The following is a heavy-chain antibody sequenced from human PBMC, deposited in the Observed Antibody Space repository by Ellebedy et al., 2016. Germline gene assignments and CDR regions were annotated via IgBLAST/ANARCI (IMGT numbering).Heavy chain of an antibody. J-gene: IGHJ4*02. CDR2: IYYSGST. V-gene: IGHV4-59*01. D-gene: IGHD3-22*01. CDR1: AGSISSYY. CDR3: ARVEYYYDSSGLSAYFDY. Sequence: SETLSLTXTVSAGSISSYYWSWIRQPPGKGLEWIGYIYYSGSTNYNPSLKSRVTISVDTSKNQFSLKLSSVTAADTAVYYCARVEYYYDSSGLSAYFDYWGQGTLVTVSS.